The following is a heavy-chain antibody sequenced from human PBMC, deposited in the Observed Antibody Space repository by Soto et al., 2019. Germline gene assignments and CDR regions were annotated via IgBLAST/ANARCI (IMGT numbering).Heavy chain of an antibody. CDR1: GGSISSGGYF. V-gene: IGHV4-31*03. Sequence: QVQLQESGPGLVKPSQTLSLTCTVSGGSISSGGYFWSWIRQHPGKVLEWIVFFYYSGSTYYNPTLRRRVTISVDTSKNQFTLKLSSVTAADTAVYYCAREGAATYYYCDMDVWGQGTTVTVSS. J-gene: IGHJ6*02. D-gene: IGHD1-26*01. CDR3: AREGAATYYYCDMDV. CDR2: FYYSGST.